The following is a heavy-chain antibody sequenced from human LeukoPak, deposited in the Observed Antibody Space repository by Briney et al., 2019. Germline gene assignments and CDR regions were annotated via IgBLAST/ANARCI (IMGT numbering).Heavy chain of an antibody. Sequence: GESLKISCKGSGDSFINYWIGWVRQMPGKGLEWMGIIYPGDSDTRYSPSFQGQVTISADKSISTAYLQWSSLKASDTAMYYCAIRYSGSYNDYWGQGTLVTVSS. CDR3: AIRYSGSYNDY. J-gene: IGHJ4*02. V-gene: IGHV5-51*01. CDR2: IYPGDSDT. D-gene: IGHD1-26*01. CDR1: GDSFINYW.